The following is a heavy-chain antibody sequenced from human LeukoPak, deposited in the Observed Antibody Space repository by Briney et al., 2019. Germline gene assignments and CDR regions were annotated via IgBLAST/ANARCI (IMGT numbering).Heavy chain of an antibody. CDR2: SYSGGSR. CDR3: AKDLTPDGLYELDS. CDR1: GFTVSTDH. J-gene: IGHJ4*02. V-gene: IGHV3-53*01. Sequence: PGGSLRLSCAASGFTVSTDHMSWVRQAPGKGLEWVAVSYSGGSRSYAESVEGRFTISRDNSKNILYLQMNSLRAEDTAVYFCAKDLTPDGLYELDSWGQGTLVTVSS. D-gene: IGHD5/OR15-5a*01.